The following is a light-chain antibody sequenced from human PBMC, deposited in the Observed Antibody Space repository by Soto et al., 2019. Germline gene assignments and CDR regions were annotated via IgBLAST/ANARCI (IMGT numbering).Light chain of an antibody. CDR1: QGISKY. Sequence: DIQMTQSPSSLSASVGDRVTITCRASQGISKYLAWYQQKPGKVPKLLIYAASTLQFGVPSRFSGTGSGTEFTLTISSLQPEDGATYYCQKYNSALYTFGQGTKVEIK. J-gene: IGKJ2*01. CDR2: AAS. V-gene: IGKV1-27*01. CDR3: QKYNSALYT.